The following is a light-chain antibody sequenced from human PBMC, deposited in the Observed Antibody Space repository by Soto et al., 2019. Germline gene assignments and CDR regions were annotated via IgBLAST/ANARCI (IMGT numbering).Light chain of an antibody. CDR2: RVS. CDR3: HQYGSTPHT. Sequence: EIVLTQPPGAVSVSPGDRATLSCRASQSGTGTYLTWYQQKSGHPPRLLIDRVSSRAKGVPDRFTGAGSGTDFSLTIDNLEAEDVAVDYCHQYGSTPHTFGQGTKLEI. CDR1: QSGTGTY. V-gene: IGKV3-20*01. J-gene: IGKJ2*01.